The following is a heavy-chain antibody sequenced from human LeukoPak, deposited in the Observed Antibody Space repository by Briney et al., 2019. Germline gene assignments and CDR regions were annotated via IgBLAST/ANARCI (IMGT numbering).Heavy chain of an antibody. Sequence: GGSLRLSCAASGFTFTSYAMHWVRQAPGQRLEWMGWINAGNGNTKYSQKFQGRVTITRDTSASTAYMELSSLRSEDTAVYYCASLMADYGDYRGTDYWGQGTLVTVSS. CDR3: ASLMADYGDYRGTDY. CDR1: GFTFTSYA. J-gene: IGHJ4*02. D-gene: IGHD4-17*01. CDR2: INAGNGNT. V-gene: IGHV1-3*01.